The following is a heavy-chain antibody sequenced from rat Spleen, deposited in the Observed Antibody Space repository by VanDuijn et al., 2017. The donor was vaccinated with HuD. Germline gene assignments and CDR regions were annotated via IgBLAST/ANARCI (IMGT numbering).Heavy chain of an antibody. Sequence: EVQLVESGGGLVQPGRSLKLSCAASGFTFRGYAMAWVRQAPKKGLEWVATIIYDDTNTYYRDSGRGRFTISRDNAKNTLYLQMDSLRSEDTATYSCARFPQLGAYWYFDFWGPGTMVTVSS. CDR1: GFTFRGYA. V-gene: IGHV5-17*01. D-gene: IGHD5-1*01. J-gene: IGHJ1*01. CDR2: IIYDDTNT. CDR3: ARFPQLGAYWYFDF.